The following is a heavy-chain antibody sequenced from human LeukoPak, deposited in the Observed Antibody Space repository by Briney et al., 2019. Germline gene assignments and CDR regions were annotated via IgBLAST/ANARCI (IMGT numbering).Heavy chain of an antibody. J-gene: IGHJ4*02. D-gene: IGHD3-22*01. CDR3: AREEGIDGSGYYYVLGY. V-gene: IGHV3-7*01. CDR2: TNHDGSEK. CDR1: GFTFSRYW. Sequence: GGSLRLSCAASGFTFSRYWMSWVRQAPGKGLEWVANTNHDGSEKHHVDSVKGRFTISRDNAKNSLYLQMNSLSAEDTAVYYCAREEGIDGSGYYYVLGYWGQGTLVTVYS.